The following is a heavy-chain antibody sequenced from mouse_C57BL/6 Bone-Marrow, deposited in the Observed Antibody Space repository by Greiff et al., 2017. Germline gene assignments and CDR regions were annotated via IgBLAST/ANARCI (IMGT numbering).Heavy chain of an antibody. J-gene: IGHJ2*01. Sequence: EVHLVESGGGLVKPGGSLKLSCAASGFTISSYAMSWVRQTPEKRLEWVATISDGGSYTYYPDNVKGRFTISRDNAKNNLYLQMSHLKSEDTAMYYCARELGRDFDYWGQGTTLTVSS. V-gene: IGHV5-4*01. CDR3: ARELGRDFDY. CDR2: ISDGGSYT. CDR1: GFTISSYA. D-gene: IGHD4-1*01.